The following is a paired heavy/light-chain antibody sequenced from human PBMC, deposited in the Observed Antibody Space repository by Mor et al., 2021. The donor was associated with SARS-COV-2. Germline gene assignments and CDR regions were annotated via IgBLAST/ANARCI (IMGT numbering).Heavy chain of an antibody. D-gene: IGHD2-15*01. CDR3: ARDIARDNDY. J-gene: IGHJ4*02. CDR2: INPSGGST. CDR1: GYTFTRYY. Sequence: QVQLVQSGAEVKRPGASVKVSCKASGYTFTRYYMHWVRQAPGQGLEWVGVINPSGGSTTYAQKFQGRVTMTRDTSTNTVYMDLTSLRSEDTAVYYCARDIARDNDYWGQGTLITVSS. V-gene: IGHV1-46*01.
Light chain of an antibody. CDR2: AAS. J-gene: IGKJ2*01. V-gene: IGKV1-12*01. Sequence: DIQMTQSPSSVSASVGDRVTITCRASQGISSWLAWYQQKPGKAPKLLIYAASSLQSGVPSRFSGSGSGTDFTLTINSLQPEDFATYYCQQANNFPYTFGQGTNLEIK. CDR1: QGISSW. CDR3: QQANNFPYT.